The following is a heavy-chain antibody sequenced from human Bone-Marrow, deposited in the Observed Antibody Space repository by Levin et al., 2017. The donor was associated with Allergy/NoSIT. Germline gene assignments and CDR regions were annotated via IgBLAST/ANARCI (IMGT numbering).Heavy chain of an antibody. V-gene: IGHV1-8*01. J-gene: IGHJ6*02. CDR1: GYTFATYD. CDR2: MNPDSGNT. CDR3: ARGVDAGMDV. Sequence: GESLKISCKASGYTFATYDMNWVRQATGQGPEWMGWMNPDSGNTGYAEKFQGRVSMTRDTSLSTAYMELSSLRSDDTAVYYCARGVDAGMDVWGQGTTVTVSS.